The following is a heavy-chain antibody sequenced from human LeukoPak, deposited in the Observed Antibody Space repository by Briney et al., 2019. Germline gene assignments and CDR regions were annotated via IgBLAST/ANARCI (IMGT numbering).Heavy chain of an antibody. Sequence: GVSLRRSCSASGFSLSNYGMHWVRQAPGNGLKWVAALLYDGNTKHYADSVKGRFTISRDISKNTFYLQMNSLTAEDTAVYYCARDHRPEIQYYYMDVWGKGTTVAVSS. J-gene: IGHJ6*03. V-gene: IGHV3-33*01. CDR1: GFSLSNYG. D-gene: IGHD1-14*01. CDR2: LLYDGNTK. CDR3: ARDHRPEIQYYYMDV.